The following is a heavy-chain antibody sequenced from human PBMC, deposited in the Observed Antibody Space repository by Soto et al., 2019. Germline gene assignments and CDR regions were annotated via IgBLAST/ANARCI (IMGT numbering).Heavy chain of an antibody. CDR2: INHSGST. CDR1: GGSFSGYY. D-gene: IGHD6-13*01. V-gene: IGHV4-34*01. Sequence: QVQLQQWGAGLLKPSETLSLTCAVYGGSFSGYYWSWIRQPPGKGLEWIGEINHSGSTNYNPSLKTRVTRLVDTSKNRFSLTLRPVTAADTAVYYCARTYSSSWSPFDCWGQGTLVTVSS. J-gene: IGHJ4*02. CDR3: ARTYSSSWSPFDC.